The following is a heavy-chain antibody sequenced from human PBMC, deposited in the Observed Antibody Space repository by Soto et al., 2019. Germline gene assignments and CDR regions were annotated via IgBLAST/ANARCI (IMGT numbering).Heavy chain of an antibody. CDR1: GFSLNAYW. J-gene: IGHJ6*02. CDR2: SFPGDSDT. CDR3: AGQGRPYSGYGYYYEMEV. V-gene: IGHV5-51*01. Sequence: GESLTISCKASGFSLNAYWIACVRQMPGKGLERMGASFPGDSDTKYSPSFEGQVTISAERSTSTAFLQWDSLRASDSAIYFCAGQGRPYSGYGYYYEMEVWGPGTTVTVSS. D-gene: IGHD5-12*01.